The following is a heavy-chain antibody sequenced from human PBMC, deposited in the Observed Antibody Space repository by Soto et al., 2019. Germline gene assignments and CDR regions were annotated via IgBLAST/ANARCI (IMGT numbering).Heavy chain of an antibody. J-gene: IGHJ6*03. CDR2: INSDGSVS. Sequence: EVQLVESGGGLVQPGGSLRLSCAASGFTFSNYWMYWVRQAPGKGLVWVSRINSDGSVSSYADSVKGRLTISRDNVKNTLYVQMNRLRAEDTAVYYCARGDCVGGPCYSLAGSFYYYMDVWGKGTTVTVS. V-gene: IGHV3-74*01. CDR1: GFTFSNYW. D-gene: IGHD2-15*01. CDR3: ARGDCVGGPCYSLAGSFYYYMDV.